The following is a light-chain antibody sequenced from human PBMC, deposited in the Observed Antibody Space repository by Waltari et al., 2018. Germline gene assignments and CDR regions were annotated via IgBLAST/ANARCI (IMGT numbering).Light chain of an antibody. CDR1: ALPKQY. Sequence: SYELTQPPSVSVSPGQTARITCSGDALPKQYAYWYQQKPGQAPVLGIYKDSERPSGIPEGFSGSSSGTTVTLTISGVQAEDEVDYYCQSADSSGTYVVFGGGTKLTVL. V-gene: IGLV3-25*03. CDR3: QSADSSGTYVV. CDR2: KDS. J-gene: IGLJ2*01.